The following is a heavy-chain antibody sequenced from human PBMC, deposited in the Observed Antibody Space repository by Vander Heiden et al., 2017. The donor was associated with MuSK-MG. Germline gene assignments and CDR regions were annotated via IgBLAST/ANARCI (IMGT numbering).Heavy chain of an antibody. J-gene: IGHJ4*02. D-gene: IGHD3-10*02. V-gene: IGHV1-2*02. CDR1: GYTFTDYY. CDR3: ARIVRGLDY. CDR2: INPRREAT. Sequence: AEVKKPGASVKVSCKISGYTFTDYYIHWVRQAPGQGLQWMGWINPRREATKYEETFQGRVTMTSDTSISTAYMELTGLKSDDTAVYYCARIVRGLDYWGQGTLVTVSS.